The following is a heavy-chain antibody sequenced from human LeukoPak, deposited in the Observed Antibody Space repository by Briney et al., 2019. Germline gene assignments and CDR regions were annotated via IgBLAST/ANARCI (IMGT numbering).Heavy chain of an antibody. Sequence: SVKVSCKASGGTFTSNYGISWVRQAPGQGLEWMGGIIPIFGTANYAQKFQGRVTITADESTSTAYMELSSLRSEDTAVYYCARTTRMYYFDYWGQGTLVTVSS. CDR2: IIPIFGTA. CDR3: ARTTRMYYFDY. J-gene: IGHJ4*02. V-gene: IGHV1-69*01. D-gene: IGHD1-14*01. CDR1: GGTFTSNYG.